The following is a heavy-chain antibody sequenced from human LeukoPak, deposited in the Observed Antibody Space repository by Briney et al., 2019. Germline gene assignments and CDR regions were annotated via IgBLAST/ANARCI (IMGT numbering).Heavy chain of an antibody. V-gene: IGHV3-72*01. CDR3: TRDGGSSGNTAFDI. CDR2: SRNRANSHTT. Sequence: PGGSLRLSCAASGFTLSDQFMDWVRQAPGKGLEWIGRSRNRANSHTTEYAASVKGRFTVSRDDSGNLMYLQMNSLKIEDTPVYFCTRDGGSSGNTAFDIWGQGTEVTVSS. CDR1: GFTLSDQF. D-gene: IGHD6-19*01. J-gene: IGHJ3*02.